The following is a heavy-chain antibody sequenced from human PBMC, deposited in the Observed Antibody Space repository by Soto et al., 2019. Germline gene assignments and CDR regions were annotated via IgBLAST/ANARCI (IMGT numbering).Heavy chain of an antibody. CDR1: GYTFTSCG. V-gene: IGHV1-18*01. CDR3: ARVMLGLNYYFDY. Sequence: ASLKVSCNASGYTFTSCGISWVRQAPGQGLEWMGWISAYNGNTNYAQKLQGRVTMTTDTSTSTAYMELRSLRSDDTAVYYCARVMLGLNYYFDYWGQGTLVTVSS. CDR2: ISAYNGNT. D-gene: IGHD1-1*01. J-gene: IGHJ4*02.